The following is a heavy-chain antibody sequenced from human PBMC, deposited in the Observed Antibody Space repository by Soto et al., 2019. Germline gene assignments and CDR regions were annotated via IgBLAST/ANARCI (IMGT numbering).Heavy chain of an antibody. CDR1: GGTFSSYA. Sequence: QVQLVQSGAEVKKPGSSVKVSCKASGGTFSSYAISWVRQAPGQGLEWMGGIIPIFGTANYAQKFQGRVTITADEATSTAYMELSSLRSEDTAVYYCARGLDSSGYYNYYYGMDVWGQGTTVTVSS. CDR3: ARGLDSSGYYNYYYGMDV. D-gene: IGHD3-22*01. CDR2: IIPIFGTA. J-gene: IGHJ6*02. V-gene: IGHV1-69*01.